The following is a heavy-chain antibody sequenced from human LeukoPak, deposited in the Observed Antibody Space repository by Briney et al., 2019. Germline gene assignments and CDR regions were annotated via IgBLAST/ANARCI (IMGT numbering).Heavy chain of an antibody. V-gene: IGHV3-53*01. CDR1: GFTVSSNY. Sequence: GGSLRLSCAASGFTVSSNYMSWVRQAPGKGMGWVSVIYSGGSTYYADSVKGRFTISRDNSKNTLYLQMNSLRAEDTAVYYCARGLEDSGSYWGYYYFDYWGQGTLVTVSS. D-gene: IGHD1-26*01. J-gene: IGHJ4*02. CDR3: ARGLEDSGSYWGYYYFDY. CDR2: IYSGGST.